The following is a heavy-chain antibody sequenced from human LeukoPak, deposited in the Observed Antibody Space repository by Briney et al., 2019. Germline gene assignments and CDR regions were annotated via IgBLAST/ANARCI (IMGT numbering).Heavy chain of an antibody. D-gene: IGHD3-3*01. Sequence: GGSLRLSCAASRFAFSNYVMNWVRQPPGKGLEWVSSITDSGGATYYADSMKGRFTISRDNSKNTLYLQMTSLKAEHTAVYYCAKRGSDFRALEYWGQGTLVTVSS. V-gene: IGHV3-23*01. CDR1: RFAFSNYV. CDR2: ITDSGGAT. J-gene: IGHJ4*02. CDR3: AKRGSDFRALEY.